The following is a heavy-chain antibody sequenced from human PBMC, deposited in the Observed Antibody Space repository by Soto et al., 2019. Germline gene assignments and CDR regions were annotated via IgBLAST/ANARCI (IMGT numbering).Heavy chain of an antibody. V-gene: IGHV3-74*01. CDR1: GFTFSSYW. J-gene: IGHJ4*02. Sequence: GGSLRLSCAASGFTFSSYWIHWVRQAPGKGLVWVSRINSDGSSTSYADSVKGRFTISRDNAKNTLYLQMNSLRAEDTAVYYCARVGEYCSGGSCYRAILDYWGQGTLVTVSS. CDR3: ARVGEYCSGGSCYRAILDY. D-gene: IGHD2-15*01. CDR2: INSDGSST.